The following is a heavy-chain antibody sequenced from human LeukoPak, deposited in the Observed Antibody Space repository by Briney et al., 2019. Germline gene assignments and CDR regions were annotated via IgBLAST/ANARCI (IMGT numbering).Heavy chain of an antibody. J-gene: IGHJ3*01. D-gene: IGHD2-2*01. CDR1: XFSFNNNA. CDR2: INGGGDAT. V-gene: IGHV3-23*01. CDR3: ARCTASCYANAFDV. Sequence: HPGGSLRLSCAASXFSFNNNAMSWVRQAPGKGLEWVSAINGGGDATEYADSVKGRFTISRNNSKKTLYLQMNSLRPEDTAVYYCARCTASCYANAFDVWGQGTLLTVSS.